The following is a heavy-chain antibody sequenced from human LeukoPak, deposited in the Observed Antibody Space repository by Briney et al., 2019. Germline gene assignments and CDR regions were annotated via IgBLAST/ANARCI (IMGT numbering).Heavy chain of an antibody. J-gene: IGHJ6*02. CDR1: GFALSSHW. CDR3: ARNNGMDV. V-gene: IGHV3-7*03. Sequence: GVLRLSCAASGFALSSHWMTWVRQVSGRGPEWVANVNRDGSETYYLDSVKGRFTISKDNAKNSLYLQMNSLRAEDTALYHCARNNGMDVWGQGTTVIVSS. CDR2: VNRDGSET.